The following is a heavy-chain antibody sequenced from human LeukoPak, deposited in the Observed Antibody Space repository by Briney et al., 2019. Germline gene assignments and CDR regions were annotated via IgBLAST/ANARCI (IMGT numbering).Heavy chain of an antibody. V-gene: IGHV3-48*02. CDR3: ARDVDPNYYDGSGYGDFDY. D-gene: IGHD3-22*01. Sequence: GGSLRLSCAASGFTFSSYSMNWVRQAPGKGLEWVSYISSSSSTIYYADSVKGRFTISRDNAKNSLYLQMNSLRDEDTAVYYCARDVDPNYYDGSGYGDFDYWGQGTLVTVSS. CDR2: ISSSSSTI. J-gene: IGHJ4*02. CDR1: GFTFSSYS.